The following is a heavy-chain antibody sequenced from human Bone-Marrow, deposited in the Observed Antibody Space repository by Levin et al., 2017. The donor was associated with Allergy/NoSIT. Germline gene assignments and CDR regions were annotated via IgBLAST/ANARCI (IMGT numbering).Heavy chain of an antibody. CDR3: AKDQGYCSSTGCPGGWLFDY. CDR2: ITYSGTTT. V-gene: IGHV3-23*01. J-gene: IGHJ4*02. D-gene: IGHD2-2*01. Sequence: GGSLRLSCAASGFTFSSYAMTWVRQAPGKGLEWVSTITYSGTTTYYADSVKGRFTISRDNSKNTLYLQMNSLRAEDTAVYYCAKDQGYCSSTGCPGGWLFDYWGQGKLVTVSS. CDR1: GFTFSSYA.